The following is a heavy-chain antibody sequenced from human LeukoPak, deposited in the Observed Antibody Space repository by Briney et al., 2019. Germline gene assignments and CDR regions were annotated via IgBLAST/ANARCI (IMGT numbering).Heavy chain of an antibody. D-gene: IGHD6-13*01. CDR2: IYIDGTT. J-gene: IGHJ4*02. CDR3: ARGPRYSFY. Sequence: GGSLRLSCAASGFIVSHNYMTWVRQAPGKGLEWISVIYIDGTTYYADSVKGRFTIPRDQANNTLYLQMNTLRDEDTAVYYCARGPRYSFYWGQGTLVSVSS. CDR1: GFIVSHNY. V-gene: IGHV3-53*01.